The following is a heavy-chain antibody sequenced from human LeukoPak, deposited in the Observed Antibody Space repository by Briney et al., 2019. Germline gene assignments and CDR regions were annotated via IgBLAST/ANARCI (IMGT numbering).Heavy chain of an antibody. CDR1: GFTVSSSY. V-gene: IGHV3-66*01. CDR2: IYSSGST. J-gene: IGHJ6*01. CDR3: AGGAAKYGMKV. Sequence: PGGSLRLSCAPSGFTVSSSYMRWVRQAPGKGLEWVSIIYSSGSTYYADSVKGRFTISRDNSKNTLYLQMNSLRAADTGLYYCAGGAAKYGMKVWGQGATVTVSS.